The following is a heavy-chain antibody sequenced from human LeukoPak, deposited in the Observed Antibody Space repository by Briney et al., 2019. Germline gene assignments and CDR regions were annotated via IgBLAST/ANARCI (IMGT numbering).Heavy chain of an antibody. CDR2: INHSGST. CDR1: GGSFSDYH. CDR3: ARGSPYQLLFDY. Sequence: SETLSLTCAVYGGSFSDYHWSWIRQPPGKGLEWIGEINHSGSTNYNPPLKSRVTISVDTSKNQFSLKLSSVTAADTAVYYCARGSPYQLLFDYWGQGTLVTVSS. J-gene: IGHJ4*02. D-gene: IGHD2-2*01. V-gene: IGHV4-34*01.